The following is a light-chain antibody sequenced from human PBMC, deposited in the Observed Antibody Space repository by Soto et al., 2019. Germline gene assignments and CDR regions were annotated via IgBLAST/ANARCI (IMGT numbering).Light chain of an antibody. CDR3: MLWHCGDFF. V-gene: IGLV7-43*01. CDR1: TGAVNKGFS. J-gene: IGLJ1*01. Sequence: QAVVTQQPSLTVSRGGTVTLTCASNTGAVNKGFSPNWLQQRPGQPPRALIYSINKTHYWTHARFSGSLLGGKAALTLSGVQPEEEAVYYCMLWHCGDFFFGNGTK. CDR2: SIN.